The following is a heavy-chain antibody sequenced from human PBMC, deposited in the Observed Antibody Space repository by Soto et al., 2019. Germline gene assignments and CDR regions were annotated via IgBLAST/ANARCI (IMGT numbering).Heavy chain of an antibody. CDR3: ATDFSNYGTFDY. CDR2: IYYSGST. Sequence: SETLSLTCTVSGGSISSSSYYWGWIRQPPGKGLEWIGSIYYSGSTYYNPSLKSRVTISVDTSKNQFSLKLSSVTAADTAVYYCATDFSNYGTFDYWGQGTLVTVPQ. J-gene: IGHJ4*02. D-gene: IGHD4-17*01. V-gene: IGHV4-39*01. CDR1: GGSISSSSYY.